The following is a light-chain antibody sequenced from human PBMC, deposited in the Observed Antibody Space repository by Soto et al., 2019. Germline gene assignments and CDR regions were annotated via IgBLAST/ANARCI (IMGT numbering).Light chain of an antibody. Sequence: EIVLTQSPGTLSLSPGERATLSCRATESVDSNYLAWYQQKPGQAPRLLIYGAASRATGTPARFSGSGSGTDFILTISRLDPEDSAVYYCQQYSYSPQTFGQGTKVEIK. CDR3: QQYSYSPQT. CDR2: GAA. CDR1: ESVDSNY. V-gene: IGKV3-20*01. J-gene: IGKJ1*01.